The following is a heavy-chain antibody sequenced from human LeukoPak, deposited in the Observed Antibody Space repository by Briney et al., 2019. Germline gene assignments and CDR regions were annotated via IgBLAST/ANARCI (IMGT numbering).Heavy chain of an antibody. CDR1: GDSISSGSYY. CDR2: IYGRGGS. Sequence: PSETLSLTCTVSGDSISSGSYYWSWIRQPAGKGLEWIGRIYGRGGSNYNPSLKSRVTISVDKSKNQFSLKLSSVTAADTAVYYCARDSGSGSVWDYWGQGTLVTVSS. D-gene: IGHD6-19*01. J-gene: IGHJ4*02. CDR3: ARDSGSGSVWDY. V-gene: IGHV4-61*02.